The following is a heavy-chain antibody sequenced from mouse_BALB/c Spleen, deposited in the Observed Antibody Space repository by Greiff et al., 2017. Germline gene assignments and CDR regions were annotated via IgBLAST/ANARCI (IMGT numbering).Heavy chain of an antibody. Sequence: DVHLVESGGGLVKPGGSLKLSCAASGFTFSDYYMYWVRQTPEKRLEWVATISDGGSYTYYPDSVKGRFTISRDNAKNNLYLQMSSLKSEDTAMYYCARDHTTGYYAMDYWGQGTSVTVSS. CDR1: GFTFSDYY. J-gene: IGHJ4*01. V-gene: IGHV5-4*02. D-gene: IGHD1-1*01. CDR2: ISDGGSYT. CDR3: ARDHTTGYYAMDY.